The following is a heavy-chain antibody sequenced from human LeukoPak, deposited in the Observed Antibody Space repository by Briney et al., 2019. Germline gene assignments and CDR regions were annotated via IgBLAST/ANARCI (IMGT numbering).Heavy chain of an antibody. Sequence: GGSLRLSCAASGFTFSSYAMSWVRQAPGKGLEWVSSISSSSSYIYYADSVKGRFTISRDNSKNTLYLQMNSLRAEDTAVYYCAKAGGDSTYYFDYWGQGTMVTVSS. D-gene: IGHD3-10*01. J-gene: IGHJ4*03. CDR2: ISSSSSYI. V-gene: IGHV3-23*01. CDR3: AKAGGDSTYYFDY. CDR1: GFTFSSYA.